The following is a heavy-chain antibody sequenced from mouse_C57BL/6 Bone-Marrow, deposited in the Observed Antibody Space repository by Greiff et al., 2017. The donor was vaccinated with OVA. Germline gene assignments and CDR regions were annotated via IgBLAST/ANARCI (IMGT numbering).Heavy chain of an antibody. CDR3: TTETLPAWFAY. J-gene: IGHJ3*01. CDR1: GFTFSSYA. D-gene: IGHD3-2*01. V-gene: IGHV5-9-1*02. Sequence: EVMLVESGEGLVKPGGSLKLSCAASGFTFSSYAMSWVRQTPEKRLEWVAYISSGGDYIYYADTVKGRFTISRDNARNTLYLQMSSLKSEDTAMYYCTTETLPAWFAYWGQGTLVTGSP. CDR2: ISSGGDYI.